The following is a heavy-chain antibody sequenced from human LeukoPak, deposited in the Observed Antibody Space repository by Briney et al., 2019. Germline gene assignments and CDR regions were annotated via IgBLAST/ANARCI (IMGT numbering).Heavy chain of an antibody. CDR2: IKQDGSEK. J-gene: IGHJ6*03. CDR1: GFTFSSYW. Sequence: GGSLRLSCAASGFTFSSYWMSWVRQAPGKGLEWVANIKQDGSEKYYVDSVKGRFTISRDNAKNSLYLQMNSLRAEDTAVYYCASANTYYYGSGSYYYMDVWGKGTTVTVSS. CDR3: ASANTYYYGSGSYYYMDV. D-gene: IGHD3-10*01. V-gene: IGHV3-7*01.